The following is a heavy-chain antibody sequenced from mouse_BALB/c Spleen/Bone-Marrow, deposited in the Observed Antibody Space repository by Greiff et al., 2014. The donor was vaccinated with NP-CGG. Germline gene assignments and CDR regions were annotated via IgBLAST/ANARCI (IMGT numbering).Heavy chain of an antibody. CDR2: IWWNDNK. V-gene: IGHV8-11*01. CDR1: GFSLSSYGIG. Sequence: KESGPGILQPSQTLSLTCSFSGFSLSSYGIGVGWIRQPSGKGLEWLAHIWWNDNKYYNTALKSQLTISKDTSNNQVFLKIASLDTADTATYYCARIAHDFVFDYWGQGTTLTVSS. D-gene: IGHD2-4*01. CDR3: ARIAHDFVFDY. J-gene: IGHJ2*01.